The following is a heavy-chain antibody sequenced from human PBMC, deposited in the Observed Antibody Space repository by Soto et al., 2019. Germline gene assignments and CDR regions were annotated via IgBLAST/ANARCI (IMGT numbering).Heavy chain of an antibody. CDR1: GGTFSSYA. Sequence: GASVKVSCKASGGTFSSYAISWVRQAPGQGLEWMGGIIPIFGTANYAQKFQGRVTITADESTSTAYMELSSLRSEDTAVYYCAYSPLRGDYFDYWGQGTLVTVSS. V-gene: IGHV1-69*13. J-gene: IGHJ4*02. D-gene: IGHD2-15*01. CDR2: IIPIFGTA. CDR3: AYSPLRGDYFDY.